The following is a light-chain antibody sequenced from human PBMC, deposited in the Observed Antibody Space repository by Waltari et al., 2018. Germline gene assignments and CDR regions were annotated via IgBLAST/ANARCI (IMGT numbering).Light chain of an antibody. J-gene: IGKJ4*01. V-gene: IGKV1-13*02. CDR1: QGISSA. CDR3: QQFNSYPFT. Sequence: IQLTQSPSSLSASVGDRVTITCRASQGISSALAWYQQKPGKAPNLLIFDASRLESWVPSRFSGSGSGTDFTLTTSSLQPEDFATYYCQQFNSYPFTFGGGTKVEIK. CDR2: DAS.